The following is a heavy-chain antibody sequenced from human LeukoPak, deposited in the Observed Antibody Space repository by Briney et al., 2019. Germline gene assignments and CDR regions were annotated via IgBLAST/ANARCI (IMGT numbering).Heavy chain of an antibody. CDR1: GFTFSSYA. CDR3: AKTRRGSYHTYFDY. D-gene: IGHD1-26*01. CDR2: ISGSGGST. V-gene: IGHV3-23*01. Sequence: GGSLRLSCAAFGFTFSSYAMSWVRQAPGKGLEWVSAISGSGGSTYYADSVKGRFTISRDNSKNTLYLQMNSLRAEDTAVYYCAKTRRGSYHTYFDYWGQGTLVTVSS. J-gene: IGHJ4*02.